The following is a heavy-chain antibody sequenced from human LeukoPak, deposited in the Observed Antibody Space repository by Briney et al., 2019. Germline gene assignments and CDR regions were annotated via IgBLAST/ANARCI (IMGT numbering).Heavy chain of an antibody. V-gene: IGHV3-21*01. Sequence: GGSLRLSCAASGFTFSTYIMNWVRQAPGKGLEWVSSISPSNSNAYYADSVKGRFTISRDDAKNSLYLQMNSLRAEDTAVYYCGRDRDSGSYHDPIVDYSGQGTLVAVSS. CDR3: GRDRDSGSYHDPIVDY. J-gene: IGHJ4*02. CDR2: ISPSNSNA. CDR1: GFTFSTYI. D-gene: IGHD1-26*01.